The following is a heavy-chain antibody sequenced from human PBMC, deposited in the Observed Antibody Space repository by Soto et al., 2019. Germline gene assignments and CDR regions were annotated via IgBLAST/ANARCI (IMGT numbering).Heavy chain of an antibody. D-gene: IGHD1-26*01. CDR2: IDPSDYYT. V-gene: IGHV5-10-1*01. Sequence: GESLKISCKGSGYSFTSYWISWVRQMPGKGLEWMGRIDPSDYYTNYSPSFQGHVTISADKSISTAYLQWISLKASYTAMYYCARYGKWGDEYYYSMDVWGQGTTVTDPS. J-gene: IGHJ6*02. CDR3: ARYGKWGDEYYYSMDV. CDR1: GYSFTSYW.